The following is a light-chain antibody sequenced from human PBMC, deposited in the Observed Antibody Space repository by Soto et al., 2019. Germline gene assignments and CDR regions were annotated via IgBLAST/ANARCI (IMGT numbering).Light chain of an antibody. V-gene: IGLV2-14*01. CDR3: SSYSSSSTPSYV. CDR1: SSDVGGYNS. Sequence: QSVLTQPASVSGSPGQSITISCTGTSSDVGGYNSVSWYQQHPGKAPKLMIYEVSNRPSGVSNRFSGSKSGNTASLTISGLQAEDEADYYCSSYSSSSTPSYVFATGPKLTVL. J-gene: IGLJ1*01. CDR2: EVS.